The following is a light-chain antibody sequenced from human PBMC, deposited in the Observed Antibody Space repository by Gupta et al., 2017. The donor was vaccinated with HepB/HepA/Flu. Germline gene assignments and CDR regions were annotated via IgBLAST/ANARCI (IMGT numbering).Light chain of an antibody. J-gene: IGLJ1*01. CDR1: SSNIGSHT. CDR3: AALDHILHVYV. CDR2: TND. V-gene: IGLV1-44*01. Sequence: QSVLTQPPSASGTPGPRVTISCSGSSSNIGSHTVNWYQQLPGTAPKLLIYTNDQRPSGVPDRFSGSKSGSSASLAISGLQSEDEAEYYCAALDHILHVYVFGTGTKVTVL.